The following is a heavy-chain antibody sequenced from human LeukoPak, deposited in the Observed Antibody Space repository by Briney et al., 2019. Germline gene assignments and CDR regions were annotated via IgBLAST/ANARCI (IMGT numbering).Heavy chain of an antibody. J-gene: IGHJ4*02. Sequence: GGSLRLSCAASGFTFSSYAMHWVRQAPGKGLEWVAVISYDGSNKYYADSVKGRFTISRDNSKNTLYLQMNSLRAEDTAVYYCAKDFDYYGSGSYGFDYWGQGTLVTVSS. CDR3: AKDFDYYGSGSYGFDY. V-gene: IGHV3-30*04. CDR2: ISYDGSNK. CDR1: GFTFSSYA. D-gene: IGHD3-10*01.